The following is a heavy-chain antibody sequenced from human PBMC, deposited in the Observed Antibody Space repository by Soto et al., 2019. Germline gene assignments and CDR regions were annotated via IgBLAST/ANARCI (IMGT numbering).Heavy chain of an antibody. Sequence: GGSLRLSCAASGGPFSSYGMNWVRQAPGKGLEWVSSISSSSSYIYYADSVKGRFTISRDNAKNSLYLQMNSLRAEDTAVYYCARDNIEYSSSSPLNYWGQGTLVTVSS. D-gene: IGHD6-6*01. CDR1: GGPFSSYG. V-gene: IGHV3-21*01. CDR2: ISSSSSYI. CDR3: ARDNIEYSSSSPLNY. J-gene: IGHJ4*02.